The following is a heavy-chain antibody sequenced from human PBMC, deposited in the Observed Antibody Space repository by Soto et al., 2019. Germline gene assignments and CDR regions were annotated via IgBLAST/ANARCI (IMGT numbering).Heavy chain of an antibody. Sequence: GGSLRLSCAASGFTLSTYDMHWVRQATGKGLEWVAALSYAGDTYYPGSVKGRFTVSRESAKNSLYLQMNSLTAGDTAVYYCEKGPHSGWGYYYRDVGGKGTRVTVSS. D-gene: IGHD3-10*01. J-gene: IGHJ6*03. CDR3: EKGPHSGWGYYYRDV. CDR2: LSYAGDT. V-gene: IGHV3-13*01. CDR1: GFTLSTYD.